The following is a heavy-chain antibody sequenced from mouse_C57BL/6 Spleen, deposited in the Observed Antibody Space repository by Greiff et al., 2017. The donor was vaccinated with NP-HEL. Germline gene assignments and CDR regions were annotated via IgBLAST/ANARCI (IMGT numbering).Heavy chain of an antibody. CDR1: GYTFTSYW. CDR2: IDPSDSYT. Sequence: QVHVKQSGAELVKPGASVKLSCKASGYTFTSYWMQWVKQRPGQGLEWIGEIDPSDSYTNYNQKFKGKATLTVDTSSSTAYMQLSSLTSEDSAVYYCASYYGSRYAMDYWGQGTSVTVSS. J-gene: IGHJ4*01. V-gene: IGHV1-50*01. D-gene: IGHD1-1*01. CDR3: ASYYGSRYAMDY.